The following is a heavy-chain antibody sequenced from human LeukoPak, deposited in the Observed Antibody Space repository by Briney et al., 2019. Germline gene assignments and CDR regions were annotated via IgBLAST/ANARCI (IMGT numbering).Heavy chain of an antibody. Sequence: SVKVSCKASGGTFSSYAISWVRQAPGQGLEWMGGIIPIFGTANYAQKFQGRVTITADKSTSTAYMELSSLRSEDTAVYYCARGQLERRRYWFDPWGQGTLVTVSS. CDR2: IIPIFGTA. V-gene: IGHV1-69*06. D-gene: IGHD1-1*01. CDR1: GGTFSSYA. CDR3: ARGQLERRRYWFDP. J-gene: IGHJ5*02.